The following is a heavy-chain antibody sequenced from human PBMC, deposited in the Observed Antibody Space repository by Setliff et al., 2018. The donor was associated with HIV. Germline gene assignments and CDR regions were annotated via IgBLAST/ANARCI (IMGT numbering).Heavy chain of an antibody. D-gene: IGHD3-3*01. V-gene: IGHV4-4*02. Sequence: KPSETLSLTCAVSGGSISSNKWWSWVRQPPGKGLEWIGEIYHSGSTKYNPSLKSRVTISVDKSKNQFSLNLTSVTAADTAVYYCARGGAFWSGYYGFDYWGQGTLVTVSS. CDR2: IYHSGST. CDR3: ARGGAFWSGYYGFDY. CDR1: GGSISSNKW. J-gene: IGHJ4*02.